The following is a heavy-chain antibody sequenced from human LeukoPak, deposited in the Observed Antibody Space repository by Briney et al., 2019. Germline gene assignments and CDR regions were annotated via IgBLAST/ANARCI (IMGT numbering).Heavy chain of an antibody. Sequence: SETLSLTCTVSGYSISSGYYWGWIRQPPGKGLEWIGSIYHSGSTYYNPSLKSRGTISLDTSKNQFSLRLNSVTAADTAVYYCAGAHCGGDCYSGRAFDIWGQGTMVTVSS. CDR3: AGAHCGGDCYSGRAFDI. J-gene: IGHJ3*02. V-gene: IGHV4-38-2*02. CDR2: IYHSGST. D-gene: IGHD2-21*02. CDR1: GYSISSGYY.